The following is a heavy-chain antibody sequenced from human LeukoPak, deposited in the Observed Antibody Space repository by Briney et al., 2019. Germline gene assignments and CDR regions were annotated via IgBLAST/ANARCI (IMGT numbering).Heavy chain of an antibody. D-gene: IGHD1-1*01. Sequence: GGSLRLSCAASGFTFSAYHINWVRQAPGKGLEWVAVISYDGSNKHYADSVKGRFIISRDNSKNTLYLQMNVLGGEDTAVYYCAKDPYSTADGWLDPWGQGTLVIVSS. V-gene: IGHV3-30*18. CDR3: AKDPYSTADGWLDP. CDR2: ISYDGSNK. J-gene: IGHJ5*02. CDR1: GFTFSAYH.